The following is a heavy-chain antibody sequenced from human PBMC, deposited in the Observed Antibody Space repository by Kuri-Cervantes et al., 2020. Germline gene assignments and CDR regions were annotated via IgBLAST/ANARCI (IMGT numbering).Heavy chain of an antibody. CDR2: IYYSGST. J-gene: IGHJ4*02. V-gene: IGHV4-39*07. CDR3: ARVQYSYGYPFDY. Sequence: SETLSLTCTVSGGSISSSSYYWGWIRQPPGKGLEWIGSIYYSGSTYYNPSLKSRVTITVDTSKNQFSLKLNSVTAADTAVYYCARVQYSYGYPFDYWGQGTLVTVSS. D-gene: IGHD5-18*01. CDR1: GGSISSSSYY.